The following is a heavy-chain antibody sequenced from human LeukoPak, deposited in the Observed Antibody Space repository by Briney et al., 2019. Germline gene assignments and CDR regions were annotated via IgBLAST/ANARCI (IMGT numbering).Heavy chain of an antibody. CDR2: IYHSGST. Sequence: PSETLSLTCTVSGYSISSGGYYWSWIRQPPEKGLEWIGYIYHSGSTYYNPSLKSRVTISVDRSKNQFSLKLSSVTAADTAVYYCARGVAAAGYYYYGMDVWGQGTTVTVSS. V-gene: IGHV4-30-2*01. CDR1: GYSISSGGYY. D-gene: IGHD6-13*01. J-gene: IGHJ6*02. CDR3: ARGVAAAGYYYYGMDV.